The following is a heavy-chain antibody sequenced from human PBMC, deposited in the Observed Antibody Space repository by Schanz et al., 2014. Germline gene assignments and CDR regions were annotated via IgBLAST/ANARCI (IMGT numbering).Heavy chain of an antibody. Sequence: EVQLVESGGGLIQPGGSLRLSCAVSGFTVNTNYMSWVRQAPGKGLEWISSMYINSGSTQYADSVKGRFTISRDSSKNTLFLQMNSLRAEDTAVYYCARDPGGTKTHGLWGQGTLVTVSS. V-gene: IGHV3-53*01. CDR2: MYINSGST. CDR1: GFTVNTNY. J-gene: IGHJ4*02. CDR3: ARDPGGTKTHGL. D-gene: IGHD2-15*01.